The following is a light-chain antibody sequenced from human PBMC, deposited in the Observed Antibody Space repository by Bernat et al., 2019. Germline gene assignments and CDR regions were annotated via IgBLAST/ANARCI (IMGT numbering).Light chain of an antibody. CDR1: SSDVGNYDY. CDR3: SSYAGINSLI. CDR2: EVS. V-gene: IGLV2-8*01. J-gene: IGLJ2*01. Sequence: QSALTQPPSASGSPGQSVTISCTGTSSDVGNYDYVSWYQQHPGKAPKLMIYEVSKRPSGVPDRFSGSKSGNTASLTVSGLQAEDEADYYCSSYAGINSLIFGGGTKLTVL.